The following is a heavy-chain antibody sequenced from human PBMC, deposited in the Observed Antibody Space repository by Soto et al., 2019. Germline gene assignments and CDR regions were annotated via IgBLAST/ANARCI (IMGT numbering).Heavy chain of an antibody. D-gene: IGHD6-13*01. CDR2: IYYSGST. CDR3: ARHLTAGTEYFQH. V-gene: IGHV4-39*01. CDR1: GGSISSSSYY. J-gene: IGHJ1*01. Sequence: SETLSLTCTVSGGSISSSSYYWGWIRQPPGKGLEWIGSIYYSGSTYYNPSLKSRVTISVDTSKNQFSLKLSSVTAADTAVYYCARHLTAGTEYFQHWGQGTLVTVSS.